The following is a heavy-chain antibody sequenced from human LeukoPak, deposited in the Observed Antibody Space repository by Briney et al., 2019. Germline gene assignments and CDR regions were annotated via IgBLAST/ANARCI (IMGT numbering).Heavy chain of an antibody. D-gene: IGHD6-13*01. J-gene: IGHJ5*02. CDR2: INPSGGST. V-gene: IGHV1-46*01. CDR3: ARDLRGSSWYSTFDP. Sequence: ASVKVSCKASGYTFTSYYIHWVRQAPGQGLEWMGIINPSGGSTSYAQKFQGRVTMTRDTSTSTVYMELSSLRSEDTAVYYCARDLRGSSWYSTFDPWGQGTLVTVSS. CDR1: GYTFTSYY.